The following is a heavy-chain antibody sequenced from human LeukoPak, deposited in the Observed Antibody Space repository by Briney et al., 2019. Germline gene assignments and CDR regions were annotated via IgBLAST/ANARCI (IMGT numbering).Heavy chain of an antibody. V-gene: IGHV4-34*01. CDR1: GGSFSGYY. J-gene: IGHJ4*02. CDR3: ARVGYCSSTSCYEFDY. CDR2: INHSGST. Sequence: SETLSLTCAVYGGSFSGYYWSWIRQPPGKGLKWIGEINHSGSTNYNPSLKSRVTISVDTSKNQFSLKLSSVTAADTAVYYCARVGYCSSTSCYEFDYWGQGTLVTVSS. D-gene: IGHD2-2*03.